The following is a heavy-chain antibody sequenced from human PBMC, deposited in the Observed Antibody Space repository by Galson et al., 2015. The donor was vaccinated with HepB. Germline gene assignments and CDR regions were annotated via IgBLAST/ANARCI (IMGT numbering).Heavy chain of an antibody. V-gene: IGHV3-21*01. CDR3: AMNPGRQQWAGGMDV. CDR2: ISSSSSYI. CDR1: GFTFSSYS. Sequence: SLRLSCAASGFTFSSYSMNWVRQAPGKGLEWVSSISSSSSYIYYADSVKGRFTISRDNAKNSLYLQMNSLRAEDTAVYYCAMNPGRQQWAGGMDVWGQGTTVTVSS. D-gene: IGHD6-19*01. J-gene: IGHJ6*02.